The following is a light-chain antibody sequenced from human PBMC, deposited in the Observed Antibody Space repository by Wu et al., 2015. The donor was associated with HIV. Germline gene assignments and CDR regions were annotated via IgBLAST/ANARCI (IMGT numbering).Light chain of an antibody. CDR1: QNINDW. V-gene: IGKV1-5*03. J-gene: IGKJ4*01. CDR2: KAS. Sequence: DIQMTQSPSTLSASVGDRVTITCRASQNINDWLAWYQHEAGKAPKLLIYKASRVESGVPSRFSGSGSGTEFTLTISSLQPDDFATYFCHQYNRYPLTFGGGTKVEIK. CDR3: HQYNRYPLT.